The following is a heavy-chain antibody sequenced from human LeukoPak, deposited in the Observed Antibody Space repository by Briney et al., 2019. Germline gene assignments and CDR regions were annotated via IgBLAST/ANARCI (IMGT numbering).Heavy chain of an antibody. CDR1: GGSISDYY. D-gene: IGHD3-16*01. CDR3: ATSDKWGFNYYYMDV. CDR2: MYYPGNT. V-gene: IGHV4-59*01. J-gene: IGHJ6*03. Sequence: SETLSLTCTVFGGSISDYYWSWIRQPPGKGLEWIGYMYYPGNTKYNPSLKGRVTISLDTSRNQFSLKLTSVTAADTAVYYCATSDKWGFNYYYMDVWGKGTTVTVSS.